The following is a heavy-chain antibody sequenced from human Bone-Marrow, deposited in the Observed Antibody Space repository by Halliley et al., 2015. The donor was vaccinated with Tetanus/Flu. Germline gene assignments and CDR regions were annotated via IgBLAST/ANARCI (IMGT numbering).Heavy chain of an antibody. J-gene: IGHJ3*02. CDR3: ARRPSGTFDI. D-gene: IGHD3-10*01. V-gene: IGHV5-51*01. CDR2: IYPCASDT. Sequence: GGVGLIYPCASDTRYSPPLQGQVPTSADKSINPAYLQWSSLKASDAAMYYCARRPSGTFDIWGQGTMVTVSS.